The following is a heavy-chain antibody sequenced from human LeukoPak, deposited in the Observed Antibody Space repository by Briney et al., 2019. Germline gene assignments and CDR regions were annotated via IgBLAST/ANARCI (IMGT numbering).Heavy chain of an antibody. D-gene: IGHD6-19*01. CDR1: GFTFSSYS. CDR3: AKDQEWLDDY. V-gene: IGHV3-21*01. J-gene: IGHJ4*02. CDR2: ISSSSSYI. Sequence: GGSLRLSCAASGFTFSSYSMNWVRQAPGKGLEWVSSISSSSSYIYHADSVKGRFTISRDNAKNSLYLQMNSLRAEDTAVYYCAKDQEWLDDYWGQGTLVTVSS.